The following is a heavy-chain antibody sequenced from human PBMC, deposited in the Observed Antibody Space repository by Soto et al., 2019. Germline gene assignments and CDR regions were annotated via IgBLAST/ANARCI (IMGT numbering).Heavy chain of an antibody. D-gene: IGHD3-9*01. Sequence: SETLSLTCTVSGGSISSYYWSWIRQPPGKGLEWIGYIYYSGSTNYNPSLKSRVTISVDTSKNQFSLKLSSVTAADTAVYYCARYVGYGDILTGYYPYYGMDVWGQGTTVTVSS. V-gene: IGHV4-59*01. CDR3: ARYVGYGDILTGYYPYYGMDV. CDR1: GGSISSYY. J-gene: IGHJ6*02. CDR2: IYYSGST.